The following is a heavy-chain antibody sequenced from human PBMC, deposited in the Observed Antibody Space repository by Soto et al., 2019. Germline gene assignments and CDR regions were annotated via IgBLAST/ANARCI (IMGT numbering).Heavy chain of an antibody. CDR1: GGSFSGYY. J-gene: IGHJ4*02. Sequence: QVQLQQWGAGLLKPSETLSLTCAVYGGSFSGYYWSWIRQPPGKGLEWIGEINHSGSTNHNPSLKSRVTISVDTSKNQFSLKLSSVTAADTAVYYCARGVRYGSGSYNYWGQGTLVTVSS. D-gene: IGHD3-10*01. V-gene: IGHV4-34*01. CDR3: ARGVRYGSGSYNY. CDR2: INHSGST.